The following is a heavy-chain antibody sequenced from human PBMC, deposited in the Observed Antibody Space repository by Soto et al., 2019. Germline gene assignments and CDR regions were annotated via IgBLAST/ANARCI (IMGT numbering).Heavy chain of an antibody. Sequence: GASVKVSCKASGYTFTSYGISWVRQAPGQGLEWMGWISAYNGNTNYAQKLQGRVTMTTDTSTSTAYIELRSLRSDDTAVYYCAREGSGYYARYYFDYWGQGTLVTVSS. J-gene: IGHJ4*02. CDR3: AREGSGYYARYYFDY. V-gene: IGHV1-18*01. CDR1: GYTFTSYG. D-gene: IGHD3-3*01. CDR2: ISAYNGNT.